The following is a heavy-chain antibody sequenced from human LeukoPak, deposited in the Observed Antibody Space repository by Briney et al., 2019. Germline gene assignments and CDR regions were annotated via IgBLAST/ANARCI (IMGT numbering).Heavy chain of an antibody. Sequence: SETLSLTCTVSGGSISSYYWSWIRQPAGKGLDWIGGIYTSGSTNYNPSPKSRVTISVDTSKNQFSLKLSSVTAADTAVYYCARIVTSGSYPAWFEPWGPGTLGTVSS. CDR1: GGSISSYY. J-gene: IGHJ5*02. D-gene: IGHD1-26*01. V-gene: IGHV4-4*07. CDR2: IYTSGST. CDR3: ARIVTSGSYPAWFEP.